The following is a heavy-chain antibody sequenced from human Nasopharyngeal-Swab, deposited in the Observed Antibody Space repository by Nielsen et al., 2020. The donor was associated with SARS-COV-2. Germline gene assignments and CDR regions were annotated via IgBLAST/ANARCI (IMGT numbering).Heavy chain of an antibody. Sequence: GESLKISCAASGFTFSNYWMHWVRQAPGKGLEWVSAISGSGGSTYYADSVKGRFTISRDNSKNTLYLQMNSLRAEDTAVYYCANLPIVATSLDYWGQGTLVTVSS. D-gene: IGHD5-12*01. V-gene: IGHV3-23*01. J-gene: IGHJ4*02. CDR1: GFTFSNYW. CDR2: ISGSGGST. CDR3: ANLPIVATSLDY.